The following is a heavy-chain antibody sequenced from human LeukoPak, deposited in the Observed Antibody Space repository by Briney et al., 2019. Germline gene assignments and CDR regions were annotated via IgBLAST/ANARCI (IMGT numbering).Heavy chain of an antibody. V-gene: IGHV3-74*01. CDR1: GFTFSNYW. D-gene: IGHD4/OR15-4a*01. J-gene: IGHJ4*02. Sequence: GGSLRLSCAASGFTFSNYWMHWVRQAPGKGLVWVSGINSDGSIRSYADSVKGRFSISRDNAKTTVYLQMNSLRAEDTAVYYCARGGYGAHMGWGQGTLVTVSS. CDR3: ARGGYGAHMG. CDR2: INSDGSIR.